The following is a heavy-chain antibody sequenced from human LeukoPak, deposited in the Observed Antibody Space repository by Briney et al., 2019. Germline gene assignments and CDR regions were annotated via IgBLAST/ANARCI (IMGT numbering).Heavy chain of an antibody. Sequence: EGSLRLSCAASGFTFSSYEMNWVRQAPGKGLEWVSYIATSGATTYYADSVKGRFTISRDNAKNSLYLQMNSLRAEDTALYYCARDTLVRGLDCFDYWGQGTLVTVSS. D-gene: IGHD3-10*01. V-gene: IGHV3-48*03. CDR2: IATSGATT. J-gene: IGHJ4*02. CDR3: ARDTLVRGLDCFDY. CDR1: GFTFSSYE.